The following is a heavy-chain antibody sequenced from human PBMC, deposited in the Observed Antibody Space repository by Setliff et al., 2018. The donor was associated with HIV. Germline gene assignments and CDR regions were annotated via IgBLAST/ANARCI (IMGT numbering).Heavy chain of an antibody. D-gene: IGHD6-19*01. V-gene: IGHV4-61*02. CDR2: IYTSGST. J-gene: IGHJ4*02. Sequence: PSETLSLTCTVSGGSISSGSYYWSWIRQPAGKGLEWIGRIYTSGSTNYNPSLKSRVTMSVDTSKNQFSLKLSSVTAADTAVYYCARARPGIAVAGTLFDYWGQGTLVTVSS. CDR1: GGSISSGSYY. CDR3: ARARPGIAVAGTLFDY.